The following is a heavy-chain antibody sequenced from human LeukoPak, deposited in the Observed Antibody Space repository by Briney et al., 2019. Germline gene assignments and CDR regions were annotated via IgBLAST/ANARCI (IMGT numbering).Heavy chain of an antibody. D-gene: IGHD2-21*01. V-gene: IGHV3-74*01. CDR2: INGDGRNI. Sequence: GGSLRLSCAASGFTFSSYAMHWVRQDPRKGLVWVSRINGDGRNINYADSVRGRFTISRDNAKNTLYLQMNSLRAEDTAVYYCARDSIIVVQNWFDPWGQGTLVTVSS. CDR1: GFTFSSYA. J-gene: IGHJ5*02. CDR3: ARDSIIVVQNWFDP.